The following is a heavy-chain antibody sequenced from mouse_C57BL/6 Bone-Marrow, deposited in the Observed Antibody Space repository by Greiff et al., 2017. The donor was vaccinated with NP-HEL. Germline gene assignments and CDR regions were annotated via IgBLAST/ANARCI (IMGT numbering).Heavy chain of an antibody. D-gene: IGHD1-1*01. V-gene: IGHV1-5*01. CDR1: GYTFTSYW. J-gene: IGHJ1*03. CDR2: IYPGNSDT. CDR3: TSRDYYGSSPYWYFDV. Sequence: EVQLVESGTVLARPGASVKMSCKTSGYTFTSYWMHWVNQRPGQGLEWIGAIYPGNSDTSYNQKFKGKAKLTAVTSASTAYMELSSLTNEDSAVYYCTSRDYYGSSPYWYFDVWGTGTTVTVSS.